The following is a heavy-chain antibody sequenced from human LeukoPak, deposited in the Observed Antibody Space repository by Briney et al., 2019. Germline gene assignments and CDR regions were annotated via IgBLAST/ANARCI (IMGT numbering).Heavy chain of an antibody. D-gene: IGHD5-24*01. Sequence: GGSLRLSCAASGFTFTSYAMSWVRQAPGKGLEWVSAIIGGGGATYYADSVKGRFTISRDNPKNTLYLQMDSLRAEDTAVYYCAKGRGDGYNYDYFDYWGQGTLVTVSS. J-gene: IGHJ4*02. V-gene: IGHV3-23*01. CDR1: GFTFTSYA. CDR2: IIGGGGAT. CDR3: AKGRGDGYNYDYFDY.